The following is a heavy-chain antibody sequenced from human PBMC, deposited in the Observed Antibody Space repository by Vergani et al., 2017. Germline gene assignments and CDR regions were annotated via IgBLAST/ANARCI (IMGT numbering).Heavy chain of an antibody. J-gene: IGHJ3*02. V-gene: IGHV3-11*01. CDR3: AKDYYDSSGYPADDAFDI. CDR1: GFTFSDYY. D-gene: IGHD3-22*01. Sequence: QVQLVESGGGLVKPGGSLRLSCAASGFTFSDYYMSWIRQAPGKGLEWVSYISSSGSTIYYADSVKGRFTISRDNSKNTLYLQMNSLRAEDTAVYYCAKDYYDSSGYPADDAFDIWGQGTLVTVSS. CDR2: ISSSGSTI.